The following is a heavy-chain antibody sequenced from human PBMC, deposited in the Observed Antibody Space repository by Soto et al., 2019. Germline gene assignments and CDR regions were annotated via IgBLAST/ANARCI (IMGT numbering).Heavy chain of an antibody. J-gene: IGHJ3*02. D-gene: IGHD2-2*01. CDR3: ATELQYQRHNFDI. CDR1: GYTFTSYG. Sequence: ASVKVSCKASGYTFTSYGISWVRQAPGKGLEWMGGFDPEDGETIYAQKFQGRVTMTEDTSTDTAYMELSSLRSEDTAVYYCATELQYQRHNFDIWGQGTMVTVS. V-gene: IGHV1-24*01. CDR2: FDPEDGET.